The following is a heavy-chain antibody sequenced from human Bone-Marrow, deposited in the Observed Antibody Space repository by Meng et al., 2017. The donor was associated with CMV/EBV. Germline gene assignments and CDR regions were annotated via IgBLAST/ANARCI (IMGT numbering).Heavy chain of an antibody. CDR1: GGSISSSSYY. D-gene: IGHD6-13*01. Sequence: SETLSLTCTVSGGSISSSSYYWSWIRQPPGKGLEWIGYIYYSGSTNYSPSLKSRVTISVDTSKNQFSLKLSSVTAADTAVYYCARVRSSSWYYFDYWGQGTLVTVSS. CDR3: ARVRSSSWYYFDY. CDR2: IYYSGST. V-gene: IGHV4-61*01. J-gene: IGHJ4*02.